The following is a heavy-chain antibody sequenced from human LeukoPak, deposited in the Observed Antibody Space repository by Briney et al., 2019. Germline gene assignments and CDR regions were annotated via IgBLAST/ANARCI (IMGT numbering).Heavy chain of an antibody. CDR3: TSYYDSSGYSYDAFDI. CDR2: IRSKANSYAT. V-gene: IGHV3-73*01. CDR1: GFTFSGSA. J-gene: IGHJ3*02. Sequence: PGGSLKLSCAASGFTFSGSAMHLVRQASGKGLEWVGRIRSKANSYATAYAASVKGRFTISRDDSKNTAYLQMNSLKTEDTAVYYCTSYYDSSGYSYDAFDIWGQGTMVTVSS. D-gene: IGHD3-22*01.